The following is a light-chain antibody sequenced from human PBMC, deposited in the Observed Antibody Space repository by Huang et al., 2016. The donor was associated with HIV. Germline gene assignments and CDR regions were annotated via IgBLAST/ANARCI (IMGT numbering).Light chain of an antibody. CDR3: QQYNNWPPFT. Sequence: EIVMTQSPATLSVSPGERATLSCRASQSVSSNLAWYQQKPGQAPRLHIYGASTRATGIPARFSGSGSGTEFTITISSLQSEDFAVYYCQQYNNWPPFTFGPGTKVDIK. CDR2: GAS. V-gene: IGKV3-15*01. CDR1: QSVSSN. J-gene: IGKJ3*01.